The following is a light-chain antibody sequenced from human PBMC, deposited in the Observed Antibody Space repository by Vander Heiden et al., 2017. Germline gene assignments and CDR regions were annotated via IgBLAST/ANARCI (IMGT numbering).Light chain of an antibody. Sequence: SYEVTQPPSMSVSPGQTASITCSGDKLGNKFVCWYQQKPGQSPIAVIYEDSKRPSGIPERFSGSHSGNTATLTISGTQAVDEADYYCQAWDSSPQVVLGGGTKLT. CDR3: QAWDSSPQVV. CDR1: KLGNKF. V-gene: IGLV3-1*01. CDR2: EDS. J-gene: IGLJ2*01.